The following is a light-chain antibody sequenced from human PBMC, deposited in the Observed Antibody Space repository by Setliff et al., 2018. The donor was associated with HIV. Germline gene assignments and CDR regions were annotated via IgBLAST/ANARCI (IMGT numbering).Light chain of an antibody. CDR3: QQRSNWHLT. CDR1: QTVSSY. CDR2: DAS. J-gene: IGKJ4*01. V-gene: IGKV3-11*01. Sequence: EVVLTQSPATLSLSPGERATLSCRASQTVSSYLAWYQQKPGQAPRLLIYDASNRATGIPVRFSGSGSGTDFTLTISSLEPEDFAVYYCQQRSNWHLTFGGGTKVDIK.